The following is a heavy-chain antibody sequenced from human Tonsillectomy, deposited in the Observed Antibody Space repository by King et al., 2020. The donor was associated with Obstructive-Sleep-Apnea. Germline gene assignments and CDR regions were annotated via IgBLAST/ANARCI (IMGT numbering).Heavy chain of an antibody. V-gene: IGHV3-30*02. J-gene: IGHJ5*01. Sequence: VQLVESGGGVVQPGGSRRLSCAASGFSFSSYGMHWVRQAPGKGLEWVAFIQYDGTDDYYGDSVKGRFTISRDNSKNTLCLHMNSLRAEDTAVYYCVKDFFDSWGQGTLVTVSS. CDR2: IQYDGTDD. CDR3: VKDFFDS. CDR1: GFSFSSYG.